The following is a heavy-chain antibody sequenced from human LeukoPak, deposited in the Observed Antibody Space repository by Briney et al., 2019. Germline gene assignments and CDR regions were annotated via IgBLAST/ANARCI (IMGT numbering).Heavy chain of an antibody. Sequence: PGGSLRLSCAASGFTVSSSYMSWVRQAPGKGLEWVSAISGSGGSTYSADSVKGRFTISRDNSKNTLYLQMNSLRAEDTAVYYCAKDHGRNYWGQGTLVTVSS. D-gene: IGHD1-14*01. J-gene: IGHJ4*02. CDR3: AKDHGRNY. V-gene: IGHV3-23*01. CDR1: GFTVSSSY. CDR2: ISGSGGST.